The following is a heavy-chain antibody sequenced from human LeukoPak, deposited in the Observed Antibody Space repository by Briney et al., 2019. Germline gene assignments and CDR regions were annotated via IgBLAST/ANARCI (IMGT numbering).Heavy chain of an antibody. Sequence: PSETLSLTCTASGGSISSYYWSWIRQPAGKGLEWVGRIYTSGSTNYNPSLKSRVAISVDTSKNQFSLKLSSVTAADTAVYYCARALGFGEPMAFDYWGQGTLVTVSS. V-gene: IGHV4-4*07. J-gene: IGHJ4*02. CDR3: ARALGFGEPMAFDY. CDR2: IYTSGST. CDR1: GGSISSYY. D-gene: IGHD3-10*01.